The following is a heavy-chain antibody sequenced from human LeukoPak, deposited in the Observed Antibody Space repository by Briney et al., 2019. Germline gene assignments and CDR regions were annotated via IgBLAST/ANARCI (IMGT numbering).Heavy chain of an antibody. D-gene: IGHD2-15*01. CDR1: GASMSNSF. V-gene: IGHV4-4*07. CDR2: IYSSGRA. Sequence: SETLSLTCTVSGASMSNSFWSWIRQPAGKGLEWIGRIYSSGRANYNPSLKSRVTLSIDTSNNQFSLKLTSVTAADTASYYCARAPAGCGGTCSFDYWGQGTLVTVSS. J-gene: IGHJ4*02. CDR3: ARAPAGCGGTCSFDY.